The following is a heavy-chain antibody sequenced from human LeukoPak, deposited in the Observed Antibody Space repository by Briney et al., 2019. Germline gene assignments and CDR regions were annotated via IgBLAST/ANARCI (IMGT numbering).Heavy chain of an antibody. CDR3: AREGNHYDMDV. D-gene: IGHD4-23*01. Sequence: SETLSLTCTVSGGSISSYYWSWIRQPPGKGLEWIGYIYYSGSTNYNPSLKSRVTISVDTSKNQFSLKLSSVTAADTAVYYCAREGNHYDMDVWGQGTTVTVSS. CDR2: IYYSGST. CDR1: GGSISSYY. V-gene: IGHV4-59*12. J-gene: IGHJ6*02.